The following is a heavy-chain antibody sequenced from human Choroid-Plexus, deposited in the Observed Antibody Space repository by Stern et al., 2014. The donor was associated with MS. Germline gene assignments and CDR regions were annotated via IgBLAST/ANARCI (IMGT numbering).Heavy chain of an antibody. V-gene: IGHV3-30*18. D-gene: IGHD2/OR15-2a*01. J-gene: IGHJ5*02. CDR2: ASYDGSNK. Sequence: QVQLVESGGSVVQPGRPLRLSCVASGFTFGSCAMHWVRQAPGKGLERVAGASYDGSNKYYADSVKGRFTISRDNSQNTLYMQMSSLRPEDTAVYYCAKDRQYLTYFFDHWGQGSLVTVSS. CDR3: AKDRQYLTYFFDH. CDR1: GFTFGSCA.